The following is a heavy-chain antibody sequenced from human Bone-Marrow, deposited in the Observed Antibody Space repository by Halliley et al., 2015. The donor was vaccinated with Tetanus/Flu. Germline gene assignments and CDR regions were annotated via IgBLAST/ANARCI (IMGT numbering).Heavy chain of an antibody. CDR2: IGSDSNT. D-gene: IGHD3-16*01. V-gene: IGHV3-23*01. CDR3: AKDFWGYTFDY. J-gene: IGHJ4*02. Sequence: KGLGWVSGIGSDSNTHYADSAKGRFTISRDVSTSTLYLQMNSLRAEDTAVYYCAKDFWGYTFDYWGQGTLVTVSS.